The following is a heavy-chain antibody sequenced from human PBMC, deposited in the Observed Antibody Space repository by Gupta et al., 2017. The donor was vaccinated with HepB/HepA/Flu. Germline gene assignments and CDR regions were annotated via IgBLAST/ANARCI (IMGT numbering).Heavy chain of an antibody. J-gene: IGHJ4*02. CDR1: GGSFSGYY. D-gene: IGHD3-22*01. Sequence: QVQLQQWGAGLLKPSETLSLTCTVYGGSFSGYYWSWIRQPPGKGLEWIGEIDHFGSSNYNPSLKSRVTISVDTSKNQFSLKLSSVTAADTAVYFCARKDSSGFYLDYWGQGTLVTVSS. V-gene: IGHV4-34*02. CDR2: IDHFGSS. CDR3: ARKDSSGFYLDY.